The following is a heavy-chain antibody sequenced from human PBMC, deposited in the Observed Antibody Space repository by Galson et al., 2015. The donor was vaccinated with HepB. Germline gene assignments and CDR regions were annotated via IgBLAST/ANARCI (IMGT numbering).Heavy chain of an antibody. J-gene: IGHJ3*02. CDR1: GFTFSQYG. V-gene: IGHV3-33*01. D-gene: IGHD1-26*01. CDR2: IWYDGGQN. CDR3: ARGERRAFFAFNM. Sequence: SLRLSCAASGFTFSQYGMHWVRQAPGKGLVWVATIWYDGGQNLYADSVKARFTMSRANSQNMVYLEMNSLRADDTAVYYCARGERRAFFAFNMWGQGAMVTVSS.